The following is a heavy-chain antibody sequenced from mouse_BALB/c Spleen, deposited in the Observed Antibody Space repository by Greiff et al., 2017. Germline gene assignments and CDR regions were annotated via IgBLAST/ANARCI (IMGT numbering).Heavy chain of an antibody. CDR3: ARILYDYDPYFDY. Sequence: EVKLVESGGGLVQPGGSRKLSCAASGFTFSDYGMAWVRQAPGKGPEWVAFISNLAYSIYYADTVTGRFTISRENAKNTLYLEMSSLRSEDTAMYYCARILYDYDPYFDYWGQGTTLTVSS. D-gene: IGHD2-4*01. CDR2: ISNLAYSI. CDR1: GFTFSDYG. V-gene: IGHV5-15*02. J-gene: IGHJ2*01.